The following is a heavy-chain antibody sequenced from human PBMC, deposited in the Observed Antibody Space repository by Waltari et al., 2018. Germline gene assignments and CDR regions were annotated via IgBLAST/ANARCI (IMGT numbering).Heavy chain of an antibody. J-gene: IGHJ6*03. Sequence: EVQLVESGGGLVQPGGSLRLSCAASGFTCSRYWMSWVRQAPGKGLEWVANIQQEGSEKYYVDSVKGRFTISRDNAKNSLYLQMNSLRAEDTAVYYCASSSSGPNYMDVWGKGTTVTVSS. V-gene: IGHV3-7*01. CDR3: ASSSSGPNYMDV. CDR1: GFTCSRYW. CDR2: IQQEGSEK.